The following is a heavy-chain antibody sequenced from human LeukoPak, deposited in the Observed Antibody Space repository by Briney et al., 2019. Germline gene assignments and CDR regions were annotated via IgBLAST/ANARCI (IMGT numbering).Heavy chain of an antibody. CDR3: AKDGGSSWYYFDY. CDR1: GFTFSSYA. J-gene: IGHJ4*02. V-gene: IGHV3-9*03. Sequence: PGGSLRLSCAASGFTFSSYAMSWVRQAPGKGLEWVSGISWNGGSIGYADSVKGRFTISRDNAKNSLYLQMNSLRAEDIAFYYCAKDGGSSWYYFDYWGQGTLVTVSS. CDR2: ISWNGGSI. D-gene: IGHD6-13*01.